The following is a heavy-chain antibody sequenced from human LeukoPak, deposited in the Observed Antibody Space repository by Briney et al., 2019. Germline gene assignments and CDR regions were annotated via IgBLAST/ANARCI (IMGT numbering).Heavy chain of an antibody. J-gene: IGHJ4*02. D-gene: IGHD3-16*01. V-gene: IGHV3-7*04. CDR2: IRPDGSEK. CDR1: GFTFSSNW. Sequence: PGGSLRLSCAASGFTFSSNWMNWVRQAPGRGLEWVANIRPDGSEKDCVDSVKGRFTISRDNAKNLLYLQMSGLRVEDTALYYGGRGGESRAMLHQWGQGTLVTVSS. CDR3: GRGGESRAMLHQ.